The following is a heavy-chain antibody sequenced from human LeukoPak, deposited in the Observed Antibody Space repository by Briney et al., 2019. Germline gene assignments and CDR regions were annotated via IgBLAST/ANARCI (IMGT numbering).Heavy chain of an antibody. CDR1: GYTFIDYY. CDR3: ARAYSSGWYGSTDY. V-gene: IGHV1-2*02. J-gene: IGHJ4*02. Sequence: ASVKVSCKASGYTFIDYYMHWVRQAPGQGLEWMGWIDPKSGGTSYAQKFRDRVAMIRDTSISTAYMELTRLTSDDTAVYYCARAYSSGWYGSTDYWGQGTLVTVSS. D-gene: IGHD6-19*01. CDR2: IDPKSGGT.